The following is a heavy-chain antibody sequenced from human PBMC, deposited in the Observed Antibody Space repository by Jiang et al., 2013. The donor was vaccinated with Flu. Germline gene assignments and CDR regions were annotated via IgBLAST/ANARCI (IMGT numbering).Heavy chain of an antibody. CDR1: GYSFTSYW. Sequence: SLKISCKGSGYSFTSYWIGWVRQMPGKGLEWMGIIYPGDSDTRYSPSFQGQVTISADKSISTAYLQWSSLKASDTAMYYCARHSWNSGYEGGSPFDYWGQGTLVTVSS. CDR3: ARHSWNSGYEGGSPFDY. CDR2: IYPGDSDT. V-gene: IGHV5-51*01. D-gene: IGHD5-12*01. J-gene: IGHJ4*02.